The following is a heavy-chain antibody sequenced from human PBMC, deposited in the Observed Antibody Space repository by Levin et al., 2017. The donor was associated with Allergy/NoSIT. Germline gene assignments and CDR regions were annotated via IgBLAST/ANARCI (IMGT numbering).Heavy chain of an antibody. J-gene: IGHJ4*02. CDR3: ARGSHRIDSSGNSFQY. D-gene: IGHD3-22*01. V-gene: IGHV3-30*04. CDR2: ISYHGSNK. CDR1: GFTFSSYA. Sequence: GGSLRLSCAASGFTFSSYAMHWVRQAPGKGLEWVAVISYHGSNKDYADSVKGRFTISRDNSKNTLYLQMNSPRPEDTAVYYCARGSHRIDSSGNSFQYWGQGTLVTVSS.